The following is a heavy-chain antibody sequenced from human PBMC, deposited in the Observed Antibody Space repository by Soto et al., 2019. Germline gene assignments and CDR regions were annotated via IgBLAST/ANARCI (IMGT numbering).Heavy chain of an antibody. J-gene: IGHJ6*02. V-gene: IGHV1-69*06. CDR3: STSVYCSTTRCYYYYGLDV. D-gene: IGHD2-2*01. Sequence: QVQLVQSGAEVKKPGSSVKVSCKVSGGTFSSHSINWVRQAPGQGPEWMGGIIPIFGTENYEQKFQGRVTITADKSTSTAYMELSSLTSEDTALYYCSTSVYCSTTRCYYYYGLDVWGQGTTVIVSS. CDR1: GGTFSSHS. CDR2: IIPIFGTE.